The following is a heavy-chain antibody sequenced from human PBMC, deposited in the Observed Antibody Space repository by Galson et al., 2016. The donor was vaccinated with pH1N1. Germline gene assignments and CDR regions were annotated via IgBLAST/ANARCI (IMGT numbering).Heavy chain of an antibody. Sequence: SLRLSCAGSGFTFSNYWMHWVRQAPGKGLEWVANIKHDGSQKYYGDSVKGRFSISRDNSKNTLYLQMSSLRGDDTAVYYCAKENFYFGSGSHYGLDVWGQGTTVTVSS. D-gene: IGHD3-10*01. CDR3: AKENFYFGSGSHYGLDV. V-gene: IGHV3-7*01. CDR1: GFTFSNYW. CDR2: IKHDGSQK. J-gene: IGHJ6*02.